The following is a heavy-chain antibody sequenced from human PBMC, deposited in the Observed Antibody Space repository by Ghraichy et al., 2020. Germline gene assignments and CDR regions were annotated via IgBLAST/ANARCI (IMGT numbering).Heavy chain of an antibody. J-gene: IGHJ4*02. CDR2: MNPNSGNT. D-gene: IGHD2-2*02. Sequence: ASVKVSCKASGYTFTSYDINWVRQATGQGLEWMGWMNPNSGNTGYAQKIQGRVTMTRNTSISTAYMELSSLRYEDTAVYYCARWEDCSSTSCYTWGQGTLVTVSS. V-gene: IGHV1-8*01. CDR1: GYTFTSYD. CDR3: ARWEDCSSTSCYT.